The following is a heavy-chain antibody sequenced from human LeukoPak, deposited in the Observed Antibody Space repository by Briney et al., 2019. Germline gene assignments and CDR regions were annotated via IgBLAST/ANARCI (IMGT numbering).Heavy chain of an antibody. J-gene: IGHJ6*04. V-gene: IGHV1-69*13. CDR1: GGTFSSYA. CDR3: ARDLGGLLWFGDRGMDV. Sequence: GASVKVSCKASGGTFSSYAISWVRQAPGQGLEWMGGIIPIFGTANYAQKFQGRVTITADESTSTAYMELSSLRSEDTAVYYCARDLGGLLWFGDRGMDVWGKGTTVTVSS. D-gene: IGHD3-10*01. CDR2: IIPIFGTA.